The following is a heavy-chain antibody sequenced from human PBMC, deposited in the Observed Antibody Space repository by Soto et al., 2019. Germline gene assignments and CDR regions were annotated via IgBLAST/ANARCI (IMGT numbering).Heavy chain of an antibody. CDR1: GGSISSYY. J-gene: IGHJ4*02. CDR3: ASSYYQAPLLIFDY. D-gene: IGHD3-10*01. V-gene: IGHV4-59*01. Sequence: QVQLQESGPGLVKPSETLSLTCTVSGGSISSYYWSWIRQPPGKGLEWIGYIYYSGSTNYNPSLKSRGTISVDTSKNQFSLKLSSVTAADTAVYYCASSYYQAPLLIFDYWGQGTLVTVSS. CDR2: IYYSGST.